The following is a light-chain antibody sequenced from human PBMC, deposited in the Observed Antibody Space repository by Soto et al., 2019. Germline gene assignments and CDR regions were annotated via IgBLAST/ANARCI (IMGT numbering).Light chain of an antibody. V-gene: IGLV2-23*01. CDR3: CSYAGSSTYV. CDR1: SSDVGNSDL. Sequence: QSALTQPASVSGSPGQSITISCTGTSSDVGNSDLVSWYQQHPGKAPKLMIYEDNKRPSGASNRFSGSKSGNTASLTISGLQAEDEADYYCCSYAGSSTYVCGTGTKLTVL. CDR2: EDN. J-gene: IGLJ1*01.